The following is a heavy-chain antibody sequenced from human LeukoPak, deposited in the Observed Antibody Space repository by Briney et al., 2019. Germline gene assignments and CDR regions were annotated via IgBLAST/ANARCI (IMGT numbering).Heavy chain of an antibody. CDR1: GFTFSNYW. CDR2: IYTTGNT. CDR3: ARRAGDYSHPYDY. Sequence: GGSLRLSCAASGFTFSNYWMHWVRQAPGKGLEWVSFIYTTGNTHNSDSVKGRFTISRDSSKNTLYLQMNSLRAEDTAVYYCARRAGDYSHPYDYWGQGTLVTVSS. D-gene: IGHD3-22*01. J-gene: IGHJ4*02. V-gene: IGHV3-53*01.